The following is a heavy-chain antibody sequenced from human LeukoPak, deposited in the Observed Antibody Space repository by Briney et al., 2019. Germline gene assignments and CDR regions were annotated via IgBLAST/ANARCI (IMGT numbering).Heavy chain of an antibody. CDR3: ARDSQYSSSWYTGGYYYYGMDV. V-gene: IGHV4-59*01. CDR2: IYYSGST. D-gene: IGHD6-13*01. Sequence: PSETLSLTCTVSGGSISSYYWSWIRQPPGKGLEWIGYIYYSGSTNYNPSLKSRVTISVDTSKNQFSLKLSSVTAADTAVYYCARDSQYSSSWYTGGYYYYGMDVWGQGTTVTVSS. J-gene: IGHJ6*02. CDR1: GGSISSYY.